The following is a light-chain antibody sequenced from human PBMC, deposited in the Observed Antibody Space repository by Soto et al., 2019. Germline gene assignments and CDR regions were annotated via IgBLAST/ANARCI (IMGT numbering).Light chain of an antibody. Sequence: DLQLTQSPSSVSASVGDRVTITCRASQGLSSWLAWYQQKPGKAPKLLIYAASTLQSGVPSRFSGSGSGTAFTLTISSLQPEDFETYYCQQANIFPITFGQGTRLEIK. CDR1: QGLSSW. V-gene: IGKV1D-12*01. J-gene: IGKJ5*01. CDR3: QQANIFPIT. CDR2: AAS.